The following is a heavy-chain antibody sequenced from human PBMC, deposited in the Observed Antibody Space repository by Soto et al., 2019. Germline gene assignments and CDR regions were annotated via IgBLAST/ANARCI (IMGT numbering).Heavy chain of an antibody. J-gene: IGHJ4*02. CDR1: GFTFSSYS. Sequence: GGSLRLSCAASGFTFSSYSMNWVRQAPGKGLEWVSSISSSSGYIYYADSVKGRFTISRDNAKNSLYLQMNSLRAEDTAVYYCARDLTGYYTLFDYWGQGTLVTVSS. D-gene: IGHD3-9*01. V-gene: IGHV3-21*01. CDR3: ARDLTGYYTLFDY. CDR2: ISSSSGYI.